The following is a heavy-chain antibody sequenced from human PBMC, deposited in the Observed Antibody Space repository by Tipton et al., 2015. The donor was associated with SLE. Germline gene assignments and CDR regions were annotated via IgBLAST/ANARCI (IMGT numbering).Heavy chain of an antibody. CDR3: ARQRYSSGWYWFDP. J-gene: IGHJ5*02. CDR1: GFTFSSYW. Sequence: SLRLSCAASGFTFSSYWMSWVRQAPGKGLEWVANIKQDGSEKYYVDSVKGRFTISRDNAKNSLYLQMNSLSAEDTAVYYCARQRYSSGWYWFDPWGQGTLVTVSS. V-gene: IGHV3-7*01. CDR2: IKQDGSEK. D-gene: IGHD6-19*01.